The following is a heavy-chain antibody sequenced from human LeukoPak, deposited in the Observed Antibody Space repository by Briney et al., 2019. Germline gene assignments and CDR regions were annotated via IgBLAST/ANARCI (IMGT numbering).Heavy chain of an antibody. CDR3: ARDPGYHDSSGYYYEDY. CDR2: IWYDGSNT. Sequence: GRSLRLSCAASGLTFSNYGMHWVRQAPGKGLEWLALIWYDGSNTYYADSVKGRFTISRDNSRNTLHLQMNSLRAEDTAMYYCARDPGYHDSSGYYYEDYWGQGTPVTVSS. V-gene: IGHV3-33*01. J-gene: IGHJ4*02. D-gene: IGHD3-22*01. CDR1: GLTFSNYG.